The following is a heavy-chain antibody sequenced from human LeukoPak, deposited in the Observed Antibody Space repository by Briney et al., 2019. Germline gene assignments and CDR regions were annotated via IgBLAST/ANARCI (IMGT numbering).Heavy chain of an antibody. V-gene: IGHV4-59*01. Sequence: SETLSLTCTVSGGSISSYYWSWIRQPPGKGLEWIGYIYYSGSANYNPSLKSRVTISVDTSKNQFSLKLSSVTAADTAVYYCVRRPPTGGPFDYWGQGTLVTVSS. CDR1: GGSISSYY. CDR3: VRRPPTGGPFDY. D-gene: IGHD4-17*01. J-gene: IGHJ4*02. CDR2: IYYSGSA.